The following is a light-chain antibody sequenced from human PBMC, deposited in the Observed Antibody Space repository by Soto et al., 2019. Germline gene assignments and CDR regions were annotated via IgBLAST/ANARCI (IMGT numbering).Light chain of an antibody. Sequence: DIQMTQSPSTPSGSVGDRVTITFPASQTISSWLAWYQQKPWKAPKLLIYKASTLKSGVPSRFSGSGSGTEFTLTISTLQTDDFATYDCQHYNSYSEAVGQGTKGDIK. J-gene: IGKJ1*01. CDR3: QHYNSYSEA. V-gene: IGKV1-5*03. CDR2: KAS. CDR1: QTISSW.